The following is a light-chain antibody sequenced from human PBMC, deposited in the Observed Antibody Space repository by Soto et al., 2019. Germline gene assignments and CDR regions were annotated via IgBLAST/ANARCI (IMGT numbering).Light chain of an antibody. Sequence: EIVLTQSPGTLSLSPGERATLSCRDSRSVSSSFLAWYQQKPGQAPRLLIYGASSRATGIPDRFSGSGSGTDFTLTISTLEPEDVAVYYCQQYGSSPLTFGAGTKVEIK. CDR3: QQYGSSPLT. J-gene: IGKJ4*01. V-gene: IGKV3-20*01. CDR2: GAS. CDR1: RSVSSSF.